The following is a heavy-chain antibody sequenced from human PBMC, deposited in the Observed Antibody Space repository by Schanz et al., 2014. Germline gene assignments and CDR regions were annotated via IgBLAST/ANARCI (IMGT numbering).Heavy chain of an antibody. V-gene: IGHV1-18*01. CDR1: GYIFINSG. CDR3: ARGIGGYGANNYVDY. D-gene: IGHD5-12*01. J-gene: IGHJ4*02. Sequence: QIQLVQSGPEVKKPGATVKVSCKASGYIFINSGISWVRQAPGQGLEWMGWISVYNHNKEYDQKFQVRVSMTTDTTTSTAYMEVSSLRSEDTAVYSCARGIGGYGANNYVDYWGQGTLVTVSS. CDR2: ISVYNHNK.